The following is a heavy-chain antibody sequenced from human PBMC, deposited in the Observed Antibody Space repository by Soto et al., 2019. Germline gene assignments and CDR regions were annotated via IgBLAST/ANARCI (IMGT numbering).Heavy chain of an antibody. J-gene: IGHJ4*02. D-gene: IGHD2-8*01. CDR1: GYTFTAHS. CDR2: ISVSHDRP. CDR3: AREPEDGVPGDY. Sequence: VQLVQSGTEVKEPGASVRVSCKASGYTFTAHSLHWARQSPGQGLEWMGWISVSHDRPRYAHQFQGRLTFETDRIATTAYMHLTRLTPEDTAVYFCAREPEDGVPGDYWGQGTPCVVSS. V-gene: IGHV1-3*01.